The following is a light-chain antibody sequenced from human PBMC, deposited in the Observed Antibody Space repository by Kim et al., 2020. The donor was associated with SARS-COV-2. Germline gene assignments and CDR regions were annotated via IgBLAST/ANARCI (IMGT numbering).Light chain of an antibody. J-gene: IGKJ2*01. V-gene: IGKV3-15*01. CDR3: QHHNNWPPYT. CDR2: SAS. Sequence: SPGESATLACRASQTVGRHLAWYQQKPGQAPRLLIYSASTRATGIPPRFRGSGSGTEFTLTISSLQSEGSAIYYCQHHNNWPPYTFGQGTKLEI. CDR1: QTVGRH.